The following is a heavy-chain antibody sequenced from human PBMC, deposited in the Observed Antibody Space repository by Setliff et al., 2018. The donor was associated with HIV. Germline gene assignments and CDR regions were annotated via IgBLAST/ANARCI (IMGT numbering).Heavy chain of an antibody. V-gene: IGHV4-39*01. CDR1: GGSFRSSRYY. J-gene: IGHJ4*02. CDR2: IHYGGFF. CDR3: ARGSIGLGSYRNAYYFDF. D-gene: IGHD1-26*01. Sequence: SETLSLTCTVSGGSFRSSRYYWGWIRQPPGKGLEWIGNIHYGGFFWYSPSLKSRVTISVDTAKNQFSLKVTSVTAADTAVYYCARGSIGLGSYRNAYYFDFWGQGVLVTVSS.